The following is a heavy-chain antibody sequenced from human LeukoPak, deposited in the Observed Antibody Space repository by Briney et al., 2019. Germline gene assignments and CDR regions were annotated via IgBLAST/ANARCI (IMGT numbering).Heavy chain of an antibody. CDR1: GYSTSSGYY. Sequence: SETLSLTCAVSGYSTSSGYYWGWIRQPPGKGLEWIGSIYHSGSTYYNPSLKSRVTISVDTSKNQFSLKLSSVTAADTAVYYCARHSSSRGLIDYWGQGTLVTVSS. V-gene: IGHV4-38-2*01. CDR2: IYHSGST. D-gene: IGHD6-13*01. CDR3: ARHSSSRGLIDY. J-gene: IGHJ4*02.